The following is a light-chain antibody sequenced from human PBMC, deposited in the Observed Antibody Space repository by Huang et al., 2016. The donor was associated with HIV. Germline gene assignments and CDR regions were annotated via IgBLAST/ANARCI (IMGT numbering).Light chain of an antibody. J-gene: IGKJ4*01. V-gene: IGKV1-27*01. CDR2: AAS. CDR1: QGIKNY. Sequence: DIQLNQSPSSLSASVGDRVTITCRASQGIKNYLAWYQQKPGTVPKLLIYAASTLHSGVPARFSGIGSETDFILTISGLQPEDVATYYCQKYDSAPLTFGGGTNVEIK. CDR3: QKYDSAPLT.